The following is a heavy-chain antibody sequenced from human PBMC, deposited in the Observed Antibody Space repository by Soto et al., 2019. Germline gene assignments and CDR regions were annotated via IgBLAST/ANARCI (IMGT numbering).Heavy chain of an antibody. V-gene: IGHV4-4*02. Sequence: QVHLQESGPGLVEPSETLSLTCAVSGGSVISSDWWNWVRQPPGKGLEWIGEISHKGTTIYNPSLKSRVTMSVDESKNQFSLKLTSVTAADTAVYYCARDFKAPNDAGAFDYWGHGILVTVSS. CDR1: GGSVISSDW. CDR3: ARDFKAPNDAGAFDY. D-gene: IGHD1-1*01. J-gene: IGHJ4*01. CDR2: ISHKGTT.